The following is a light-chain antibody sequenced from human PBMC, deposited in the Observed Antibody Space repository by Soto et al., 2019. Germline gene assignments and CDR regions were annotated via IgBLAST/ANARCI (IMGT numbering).Light chain of an antibody. J-gene: IGKJ1*01. CDR3: LQHNNCSQT. Sequence: TLAFRASRNVANDLNWYQQKPGKAPRLLIYESSNLYTGIAARSSGSGSGTDFTLTVSSLQPEDFAIYYCLQHNNCSQTFGQGAKVDIK. V-gene: IGKV3-11*01. CDR1: RNVAND. CDR2: ESS.